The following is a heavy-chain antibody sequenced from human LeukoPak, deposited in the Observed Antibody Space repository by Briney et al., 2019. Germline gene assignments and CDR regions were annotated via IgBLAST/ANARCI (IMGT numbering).Heavy chain of an antibody. V-gene: IGHV3-30*03. CDR3: ARDGSRRGFDY. CDR2: ISYDGSNE. J-gene: IGHJ4*02. D-gene: IGHD1-14*01. CDR1: GFTFSSYG. Sequence: PGRSLRLSCAASGFTFSSYGMHWVRQAPGKGLEWVAVISYDGSNEYYADSVRGRFTISRDNSKNTLYLQMNSLRAEDTAVYYCARDGSRRGFDYWGQGTLVTVSP.